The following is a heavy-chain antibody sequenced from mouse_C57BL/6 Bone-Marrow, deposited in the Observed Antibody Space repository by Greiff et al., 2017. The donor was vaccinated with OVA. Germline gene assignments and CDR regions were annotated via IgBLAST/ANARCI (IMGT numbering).Heavy chain of an antibody. V-gene: IGHV1-55*01. CDR3: AREDYYSNFWFAY. D-gene: IGHD2-5*01. Sequence: QVQLKQPGAELVKPGASVKMSCKASGYTFTSYWITWVKQRPGQGLEWIGDIYPGSGSTNYNEKFKSKATLTVDTSSSTAYMQLSSLTSEDSAVYYCAREDYYSNFWFAYWGQGTLVTVSA. CDR1: GYTFTSYW. CDR2: IYPGSGST. J-gene: IGHJ3*01.